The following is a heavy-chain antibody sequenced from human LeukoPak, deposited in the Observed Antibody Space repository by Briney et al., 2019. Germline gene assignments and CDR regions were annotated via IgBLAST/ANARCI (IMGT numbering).Heavy chain of an antibody. V-gene: IGHV3-43*02. CDR1: GFTFSSYA. CDR3: AKDSRVLPPPRNWYFDL. D-gene: IGHD4/OR15-4a*01. J-gene: IGHJ2*01. Sequence: GGSLRLSCAASGFTFSSYAMSWVRQAPGKGLEWVSLISGDGGSTYYADSVKGRFTISRDNSKNSLYLQMNSLRTEDTALYYCAKDSRVLPPPRNWYFDLWGRGTLVTVSS. CDR2: ISGDGGST.